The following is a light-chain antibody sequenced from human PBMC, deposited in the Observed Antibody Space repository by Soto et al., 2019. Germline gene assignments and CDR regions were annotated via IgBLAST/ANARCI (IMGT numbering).Light chain of an antibody. J-gene: IGLJ2*01. Sequence: QSVLTQPPSASGSPGQSVTISCTGTSSDIGAYNYVSWYQQHPGKAPKLMIYEVSKRPSGVPDRFSGSKSDNTASLTVSGPQAEDEADFYCSSYAGSNNFEVFGGGTELTVL. CDR2: EVS. V-gene: IGLV2-8*01. CDR3: SSYAGSNNFEV. CDR1: SSDIGAYNY.